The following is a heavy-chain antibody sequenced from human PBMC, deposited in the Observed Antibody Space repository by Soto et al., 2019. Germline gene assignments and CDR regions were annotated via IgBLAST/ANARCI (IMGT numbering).Heavy chain of an antibody. J-gene: IGHJ5*02. CDR2: ISGSGGST. V-gene: IGHV3-23*01. CDR1: GFTFSSYA. Sequence: GGSLRLSCAASGFTFSSYAMSWVRQAPGKGLEWVSAISGSGGSTYYADSVKGRFTISRDNSKNTLYLQMNSLRAEDTAVYYCAKDPLYIVVVPAAMSWGQGTLVTVSS. CDR3: AKDPLYIVVVPAAMS. D-gene: IGHD2-2*01.